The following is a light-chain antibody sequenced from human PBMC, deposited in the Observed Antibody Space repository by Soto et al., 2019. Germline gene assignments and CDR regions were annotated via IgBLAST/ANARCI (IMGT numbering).Light chain of an antibody. J-gene: IGKJ1*01. V-gene: IGKV3-20*01. CDR2: GAS. CDR3: QHYGSSLWT. Sequence: EIVLTQSPGTLSLSPGERATLSCRASQSVSSSYLAWYQQKPGQAPRLLIYGASSRATGIPDRFSGSGSGTDFTLTISRLEPEDFAVYYGQHYGSSLWTFGQGTKV. CDR1: QSVSSSY.